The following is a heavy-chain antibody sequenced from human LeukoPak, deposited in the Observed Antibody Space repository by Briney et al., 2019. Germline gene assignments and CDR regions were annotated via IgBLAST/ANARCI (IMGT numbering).Heavy chain of an antibody. V-gene: IGHV3-11*03. CDR1: GFTFSDYY. CDR2: ISSSATYT. CDR3: ARSFYDFLHGPYEEAFDM. Sequence: GGSLRLSCAASGFTFSDYYMSWLRQAPGKGLEWVSYISSSATYTDYAESVKGRFTVSRDNAKNSLYLQMNSLRAEETAVYYCARSFYDFLHGPYEEAFDMWGQGTMVTVSS. D-gene: IGHD3-3*01. J-gene: IGHJ3*02.